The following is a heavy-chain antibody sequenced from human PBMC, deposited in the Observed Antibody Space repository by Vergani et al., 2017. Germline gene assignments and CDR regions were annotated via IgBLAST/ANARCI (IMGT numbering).Heavy chain of an antibody. Sequence: QVQLVESGGGVVQPGESLRLSCAASTSGFTFNNSNMHWVRPAPGKGLEWVAFIRYDDSRNKYYAASVQGRFIISRDNSKNTVFLQMNSLRPEDTALYYCAKDFVQGRAFDIWGQGTMVTVSS. CDR1: GFTFNNSN. CDR2: IRYDDSRNK. J-gene: IGHJ3*02. CDR3: AKDFVQGRAFDI. V-gene: IGHV3-30*02.